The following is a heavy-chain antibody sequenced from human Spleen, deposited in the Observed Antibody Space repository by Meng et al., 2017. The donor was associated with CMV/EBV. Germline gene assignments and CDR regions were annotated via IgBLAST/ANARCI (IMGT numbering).Heavy chain of an antibody. CDR3: ARDFFGGDPPSDC. CDR1: GYTFTAHY. J-gene: IGHJ4*02. Sequence: ASVKVSCKASGYTFTAHYFHWVRQAPGQGLEWMGWINPNSGDTNYAQKFQGRVTMSRDTSISTAYMELNRLNSDDTAVYYCARDFFGGDPPSDCWGQGTLVTVSS. D-gene: IGHD2-21*01. CDR2: INPNSGDT. V-gene: IGHV1-2*02.